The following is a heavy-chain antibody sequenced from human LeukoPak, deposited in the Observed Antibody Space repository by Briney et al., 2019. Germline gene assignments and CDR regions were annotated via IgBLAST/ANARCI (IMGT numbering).Heavy chain of an antibody. Sequence: EASVKVSCKASGYTFTSYAMHWVRQAPGQRLEWMGWINAGNGNTKYSQKFQGRVTITRDTSASTAYMELSSLRSENTAVYYRARDVGWFGESDPNWFDPWGQGTLATVSS. CDR3: ARDVGWFGESDPNWFDP. V-gene: IGHV1-3*01. D-gene: IGHD3-10*01. CDR1: GYTFTSYA. J-gene: IGHJ5*02. CDR2: INAGNGNT.